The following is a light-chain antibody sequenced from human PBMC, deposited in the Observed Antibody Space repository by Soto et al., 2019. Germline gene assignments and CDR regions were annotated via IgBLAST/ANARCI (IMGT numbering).Light chain of an antibody. J-gene: IGKJ1*01. CDR2: GAS. CDR1: QSLNSNY. V-gene: IGKV3-20*01. Sequence: EIVLTQSTGTLSLSPGDRATLSCRASQSLNSNYLARYQQKRGQAPRLLIYGASNRATDIPDRFSGSGFGPESAPTIARPEPADFAVYFCQQYDTFPLTFGQGTKVEIQ. CDR3: QQYDTFPLT.